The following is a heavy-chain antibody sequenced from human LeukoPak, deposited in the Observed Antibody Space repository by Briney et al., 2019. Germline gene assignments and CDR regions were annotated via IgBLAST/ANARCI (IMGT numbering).Heavy chain of an antibody. CDR1: GFTFSTYA. J-gene: IGHJ4*02. D-gene: IGHD3-3*01. Sequence: PSGGSLRLSCEGAGFTFSTYAMSWVRQAPGKGLEWVAFISYDGTEKYYADSVRGQITISRDNFMSTLYLQMNSLRDEDTAVYYCTKDPGKAWSGGDYWGQGTLVTVAS. CDR3: TKDPGKAWSGGDY. CDR2: ISYDGTEK. V-gene: IGHV3-30*18.